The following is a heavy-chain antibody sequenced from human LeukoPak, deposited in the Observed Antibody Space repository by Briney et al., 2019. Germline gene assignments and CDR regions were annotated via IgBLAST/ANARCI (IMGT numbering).Heavy chain of an antibody. Sequence: PSETLAPTCTVSGGTISSYYWSWIRQPPGKGLEWIGYIYYSGSTNYNPSLKSRVTISVDTSKNQCFLMLSSVTAADTAVYYCARGWHYYDSSGYYYSGGFGFDPWGQGTLVTVSS. CDR1: GGTISSYY. CDR3: ARGWHYYDSSGYYYSGGFGFDP. J-gene: IGHJ5*02. CDR2: IYYSGST. D-gene: IGHD3-22*01. V-gene: IGHV4-59*01.